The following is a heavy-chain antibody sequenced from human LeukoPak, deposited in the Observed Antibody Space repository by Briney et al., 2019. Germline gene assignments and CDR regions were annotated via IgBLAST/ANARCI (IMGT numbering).Heavy chain of an antibody. CDR2: ISSSSSYI. V-gene: IGHV3-21*01. CDR1: GFTFSDTW. Sequence: PGGSLRLSCAASGFTFSDTWMHWVRQAPGKGLEWVSSISSSSSYIYYADSVKGRFTISRDNAKNSLYLQMNSLRAEDTAVYYCARANMVRGVIEVSYYFDYWGQGTLVTVSS. J-gene: IGHJ4*02. D-gene: IGHD3-10*01. CDR3: ARANMVRGVIEVSYYFDY.